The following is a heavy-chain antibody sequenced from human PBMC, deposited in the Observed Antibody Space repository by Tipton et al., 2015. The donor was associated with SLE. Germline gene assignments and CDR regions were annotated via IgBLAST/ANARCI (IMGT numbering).Heavy chain of an antibody. CDR2: MYYSGIT. CDR1: GGSISNDAYY. CDR3: ARGLYLGSANYFDY. Sequence: TLSLTCTVSGGSISNDAYYWSWIRQHPGRGLEWIGSMYYSGITYYNASLKSRVTISADTSNNEFSMELGSVTAADTAVYNCARGLYLGSANYFDYWGQGTLVTVSS. D-gene: IGHD7-27*01. V-gene: IGHV4-39*07. J-gene: IGHJ4*02.